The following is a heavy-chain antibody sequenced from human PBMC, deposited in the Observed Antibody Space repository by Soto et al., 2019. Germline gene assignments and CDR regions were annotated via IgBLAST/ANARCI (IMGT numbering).Heavy chain of an antibody. D-gene: IGHD3-22*01. J-gene: IGHJ4*02. CDR3: ARETYYSDSTGYYLLDH. CDR1: GGSITSYY. Sequence: SLTCTVSGGSITSYYWSWVRQPPGKGLEWIGFIYYSGRTNYTPSLKSRVTMSVDTSKNQFSLKLTSVTAADTAVYYCARETYYSDSTGYYLLDHWGQGTLVTVSS. CDR2: IYYSGRT. V-gene: IGHV4-59*01.